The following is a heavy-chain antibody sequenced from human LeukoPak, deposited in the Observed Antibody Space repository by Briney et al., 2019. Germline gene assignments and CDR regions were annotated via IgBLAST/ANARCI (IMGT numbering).Heavy chain of an antibody. CDR3: ARSRGWELLSSFDS. V-gene: IGHV3-30*03. J-gene: IGHJ4*02. CDR1: GFTFRSHG. D-gene: IGHD1-26*01. CDR2: ISYDGSET. Sequence: GGSLRLSCAASGFTFRSHGIHWVRQAPGKGLECVALISYDGSETYYVDSVRGRFTISRDNSKDTVDLHMSSLRADDTAVYYCARSRGWELLSSFDSWGQGTLVTVSS.